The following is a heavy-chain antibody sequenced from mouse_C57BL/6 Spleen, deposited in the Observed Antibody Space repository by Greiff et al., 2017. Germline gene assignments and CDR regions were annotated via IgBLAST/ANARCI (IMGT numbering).Heavy chain of an antibody. CDR1: GFTFSDYY. D-gene: IGHD2-10*02. V-gene: IGHV5-16*01. J-gene: IGHJ2*01. CDR2: INYDGSST. Sequence: EVHLVESEGGLVQPGSSMKLSCTASGFTFSDYYMAWVRQVPEKGLEWVANINYDGSSTYYLDSLKSRFIISRDNAKNILYLQMSSLKSEDTATYYCARARSILYYFDYWGQGTTLTVSS. CDR3: ARARSILYYFDY.